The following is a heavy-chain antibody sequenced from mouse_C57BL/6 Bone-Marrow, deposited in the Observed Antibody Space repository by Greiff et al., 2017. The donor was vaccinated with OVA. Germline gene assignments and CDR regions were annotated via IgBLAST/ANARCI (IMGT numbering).Heavy chain of an antibody. Sequence: ESGPGLVKPSQSLSLTCSVTGYSITSGYYWNWIRQFPGNKLEWMGYISYDGSNNYNPSLKNRISITRDTSKNQFFLKLNSVTTEDTATYYCANSNFLYAMDYWGQGTSVTVSS. CDR3: ANSNFLYAMDY. CDR1: GYSITSGYY. D-gene: IGHD2-5*01. V-gene: IGHV3-6*01. J-gene: IGHJ4*01. CDR2: ISYDGSN.